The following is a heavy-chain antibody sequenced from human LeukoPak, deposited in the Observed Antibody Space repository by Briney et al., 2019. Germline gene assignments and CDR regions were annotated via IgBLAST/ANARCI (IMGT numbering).Heavy chain of an antibody. J-gene: IGHJ4*02. V-gene: IGHV3-21*01. Sequence: GGSLRPSCAASGFTFSSYSMNWVRQAPGKGLEWVSSISSSSSYIYYADSVKGRFTISRDNAKNSLYLQMNSLRAEDTAVYYRARSGTWIQLWLSDYWGQGTLVTVSS. CDR1: GFTFSSYS. D-gene: IGHD5-18*01. CDR3: ARSGTWIQLWLSDY. CDR2: ISSSSSYI.